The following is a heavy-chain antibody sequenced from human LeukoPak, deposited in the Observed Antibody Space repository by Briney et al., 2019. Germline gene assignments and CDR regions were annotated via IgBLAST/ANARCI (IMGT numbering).Heavy chain of an antibody. J-gene: IGHJ4*02. V-gene: IGHV3-21*01. D-gene: IGHD2/OR15-2a*01. Sequence: GGSLRLSCAASGFTFSSYSMNWVRQAPGKGLEWVSSISSSGSYMYYADSVKGRFTISRDNAKNTVYLQMNNLRAEDTAVYYCVSFYETYWGRGTLVTVSS. CDR2: ISSSGSYM. CDR1: GFTFSSYS. CDR3: VSFYETY.